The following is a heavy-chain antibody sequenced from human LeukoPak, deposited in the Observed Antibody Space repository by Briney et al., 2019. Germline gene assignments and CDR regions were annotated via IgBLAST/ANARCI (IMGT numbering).Heavy chain of an antibody. D-gene: IGHD3-10*01. Sequence: GGSLRLSCAASGFTVSSNYMSWVRQAPGKGLEWVSVLYSGGDTYYADSVQGRFTISRDNSRNTLYLQMNSLRVEDTAVYYCATEGFRGVLFHIWGQGTVVTVSS. CDR1: GFTVSSNY. V-gene: IGHV3-66*01. J-gene: IGHJ3*02. CDR3: ATEGFRGVLFHI. CDR2: LYSGGDT.